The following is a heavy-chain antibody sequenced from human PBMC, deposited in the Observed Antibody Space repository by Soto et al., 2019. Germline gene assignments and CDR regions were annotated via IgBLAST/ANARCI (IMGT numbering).Heavy chain of an antibody. J-gene: IGHJ4*02. V-gene: IGHV1-69*04. CDR1: GGTFSSYA. CDR2: IIPIVGIG. Sequence: GASVKVSCKASGGTFSSYAITCVRQAPGQGFEWMGRIIPIVGIGSSAQKFQGRVTIIADKSTNTAYMELSSLRSEDTAVYYCAREGDEHCSGGSCYSFDYWXQGTLVTVSS. D-gene: IGHD2-15*01. CDR3: AREGDEHCSGGSCYSFDY.